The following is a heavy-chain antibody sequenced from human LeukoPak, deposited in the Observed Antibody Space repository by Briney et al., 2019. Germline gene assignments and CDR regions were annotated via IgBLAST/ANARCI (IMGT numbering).Heavy chain of an antibody. V-gene: IGHV3-21*01. D-gene: IGHD6-6*01. J-gene: IGHJ4*02. CDR2: IDRSNSDI. CDR1: GFALSGYS. CDR3: TRDPGYSSSSISF. Sequence: GGSLRLSCAASGFALSGYSINWVRQALGKGLEWVSFIDRSNSDIYYADSVKGRFTISRDNARESVFLQLNRLRAEDTAVYYCTRDPGYSSSSISFWGQGTLVTVSS.